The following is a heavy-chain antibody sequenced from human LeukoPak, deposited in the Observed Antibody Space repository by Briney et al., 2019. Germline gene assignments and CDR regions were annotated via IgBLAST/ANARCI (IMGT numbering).Heavy chain of an antibody. J-gene: IGHJ4*02. V-gene: IGHV5-51*01. D-gene: IGHD3-10*01. CDR1: GYSFTSYW. CDR3: ATTGYYGSGSYFNPFDY. Sequence: GESLKISCKGSGYSFTSYWIGWVRQMPGKGLEWMGLIYPGDSDTRYSPSSQGQVTISADKSISTAYLQWSSLKASDTAMYYCATTGYYGSGSYFNPFDYWGQGTLVTVSS. CDR2: IYPGDSDT.